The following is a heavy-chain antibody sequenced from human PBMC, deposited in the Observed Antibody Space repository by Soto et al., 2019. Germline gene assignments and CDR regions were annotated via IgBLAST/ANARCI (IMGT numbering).Heavy chain of an antibody. V-gene: IGHV3-23*01. CDR3: YCSGCSPGY. CDR1: GFTFSSYA. J-gene: IGHJ4*02. CDR2: IGGTADST. D-gene: IGHD2-15*01. Sequence: PGGSLRLSCAASGFTFSSYAMSWVRQAPGEGLEWVSSIGGTADSTHYAPSVRGRFTISRDNSQNTLYLQMNSLRVEDTASYYCYCSGCSPGYWGQGILVTVSS.